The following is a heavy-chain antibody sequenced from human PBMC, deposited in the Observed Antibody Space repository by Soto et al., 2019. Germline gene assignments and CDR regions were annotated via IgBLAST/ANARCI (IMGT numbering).Heavy chain of an antibody. CDR2: FYSGGST. J-gene: IGHJ3*02. CDR3: ARQGYCFSTSCYDDAFDI. CDR1: GFTVSSNY. D-gene: IGHD2-2*01. Sequence: GGSLRLSCAASGFTVSSNYMNWVRQAPGKGLEWVSVFYSGGSTYYADSVKGRFTISRDNSKNTLYLQMNSLKAEDTAVYYFARQGYCFSTSCYDDAFDIWGQGTMVTVSS. V-gene: IGHV3-66*04.